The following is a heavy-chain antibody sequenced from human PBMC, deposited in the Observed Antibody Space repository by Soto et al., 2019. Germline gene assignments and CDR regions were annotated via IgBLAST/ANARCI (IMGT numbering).Heavy chain of an antibody. V-gene: IGHV1-69*01. CDR1: GGTFSSYA. J-gene: IGHJ6*02. CDR3: AEGSTAPSLYYYYGMDV. CDR2: IIPIFGTA. Sequence: QVQLVQSGAEVKKPGSSVKVSCKASGGTFSSYAISWVRQAPGQGLEWMGGIIPIFGTANYAQKFQGRVTITADESTSTAYMELSSLRSEDTAVYYCAEGSTAPSLYYYYGMDVWGQGTTVTVSS.